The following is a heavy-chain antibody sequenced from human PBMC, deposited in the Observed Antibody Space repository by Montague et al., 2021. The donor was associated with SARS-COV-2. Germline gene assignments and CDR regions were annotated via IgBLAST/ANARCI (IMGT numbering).Heavy chain of an antibody. J-gene: IGHJ3*01. D-gene: IGHD1-20*01. Sequence: SETLSLTCTVSGGSISSSDYYWSWIRQPPGQGLEWIGYIYSSGTTYYNPSLRSRVTISVDTSKKQFSLKLSSVTAADTAVYYCARVMYQLTETLSAFDFWGQGTMVTVSS. CDR1: GGSISSSDYY. CDR2: IYSSGTT. CDR3: ARVMYQLTETLSAFDF. V-gene: IGHV4-39*07.